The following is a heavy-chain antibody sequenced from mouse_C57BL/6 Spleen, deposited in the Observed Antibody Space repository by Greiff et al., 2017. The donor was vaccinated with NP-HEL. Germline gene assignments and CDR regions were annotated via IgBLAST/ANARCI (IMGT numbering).Heavy chain of an antibody. CDR2: IYPGSGST. V-gene: IGHV1-55*01. CDR3: ASYDGYSGYYAMDY. D-gene: IGHD2-3*01. Sequence: QVQLQQPGAELVKPGASVKMSCKASGYTFTSYWITWVKQRPGQGLEWIGDIYPGSGSTNYNEKFKSKATLTVDTSSSTAYMQLSSLTSEDSAVYYCASYDGYSGYYAMDYWGQGTSVTVSS. CDR1: GYTFTSYW. J-gene: IGHJ4*01.